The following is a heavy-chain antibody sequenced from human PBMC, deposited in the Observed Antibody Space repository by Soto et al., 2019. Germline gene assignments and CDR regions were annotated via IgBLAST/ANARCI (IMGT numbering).Heavy chain of an antibody. D-gene: IGHD3-10*01. Sequence: SETLSLTCAVYGGSFSGYYWSWIRQPPGKGLEWIGEINHSGSTNYNPSLKSRVTISVDTSKNQFSLKLSSVTAADTAVYYCARGMGVEIRGVTSYYFDYWGQGTLVTVSS. CDR3: ARGMGVEIRGVTSYYFDY. V-gene: IGHV4-34*01. J-gene: IGHJ4*02. CDR2: INHSGST. CDR1: GGSFSGYY.